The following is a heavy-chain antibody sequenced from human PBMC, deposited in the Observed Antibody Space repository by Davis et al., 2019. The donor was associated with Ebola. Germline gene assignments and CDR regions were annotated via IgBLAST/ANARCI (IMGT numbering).Heavy chain of an antibody. CDR2: ISSSSSYI. Sequence: GESLKISCAASGFTLSSYWMHWVRQAPGKGLEWVSSISSSSSYIYYADSVKGRFTISRDNAKNSLYLQMNSLRAGDTAVYYCAKSHCSGGSCPYYFDFWGQGTQVTVSS. CDR1: GFTLSSYW. J-gene: IGHJ4*02. CDR3: AKSHCSGGSCPYYFDF. V-gene: IGHV3-21*01. D-gene: IGHD2-15*01.